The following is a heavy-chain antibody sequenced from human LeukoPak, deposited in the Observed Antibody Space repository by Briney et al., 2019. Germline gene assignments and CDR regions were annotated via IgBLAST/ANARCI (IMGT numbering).Heavy chain of an antibody. CDR1: GFTFSSYA. J-gene: IGHJ3*02. CDR3: AKGVDYGKISDAFDI. Sequence: PGGSLRLSCAASGFTFSSYAMSWVRQAPGKGLEWASAISGSGGSTYYADSVKGRFTISRDNSKNTLYLQMNSLRAEDTAVYYCAKGVDYGKISDAFDIWGQGTMVTVSS. D-gene: IGHD4-17*01. V-gene: IGHV3-23*01. CDR2: ISGSGGST.